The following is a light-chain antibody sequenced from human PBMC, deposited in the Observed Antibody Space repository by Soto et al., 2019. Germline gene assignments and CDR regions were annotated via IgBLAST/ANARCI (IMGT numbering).Light chain of an antibody. Sequence: DIQITQSPSTLSSSVGDRVIITCLSSQDVSQWLAWYQQKPGKAPKLLIYKASQLESGVPSRFSGRGSGTEFTLTIRDLQPDDFATYFCQQYDSDSYTFGQGTKVDIK. CDR1: QDVSQW. V-gene: IGKV1-5*03. J-gene: IGKJ2*01. CDR3: QQYDSDSYT. CDR2: KAS.